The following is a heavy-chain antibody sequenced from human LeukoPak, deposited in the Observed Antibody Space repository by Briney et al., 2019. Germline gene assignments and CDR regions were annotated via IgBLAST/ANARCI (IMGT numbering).Heavy chain of an antibody. J-gene: IGHJ4*02. CDR3: ARQEGVSYFSSGSYFDS. CDR1: GGSIRSNSYY. Sequence: SETLSLTCTISGGSIRSNSYYWGWIRQPPGKGLEWIGSIYYSGSTYYSSSLKSRVTISVDSSKNQFSLKLSSETAADTAVYHCARQEGVSYFSSGSYFDSWGQGALVTVSS. D-gene: IGHD3-10*01. V-gene: IGHV4-39*01. CDR2: IYYSGST.